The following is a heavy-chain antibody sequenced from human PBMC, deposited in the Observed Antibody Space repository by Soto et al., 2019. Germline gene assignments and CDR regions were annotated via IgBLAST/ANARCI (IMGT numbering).Heavy chain of an antibody. CDR1: GFTFSSYE. CDR3: ARVKASGTTHP. J-gene: IGHJ5*02. V-gene: IGHV3-48*03. Sequence: GGCLRLFCAASGFTFSSYEMNWVRQAPGKGLEWVSYISSSGSTIYYADSVKGRFTISRDNAKNSLYLQMNSLRAEDTAVYYCARVKASGTTHPWRQRTLVPASS. D-gene: IGHD1-1*01. CDR2: ISSSGSTI.